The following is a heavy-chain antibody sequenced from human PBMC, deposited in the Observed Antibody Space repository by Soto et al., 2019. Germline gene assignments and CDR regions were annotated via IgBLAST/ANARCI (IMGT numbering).Heavy chain of an antibody. Sequence: GASVKVSCKASGYTFTSYGVSWVRQAPGQGLEWMGWISAYNGNTNYAQKLQGRVTMTTDTSTSTAYMELRSLRSDDTAVYYCARFLVAAEDYYYYYYMDVWRKGTTVIVSS. V-gene: IGHV1-18*01. D-gene: IGHD6-13*01. CDR3: ARFLVAAEDYYYYYYMDV. CDR1: GYTFTSYG. J-gene: IGHJ6*03. CDR2: ISAYNGNT.